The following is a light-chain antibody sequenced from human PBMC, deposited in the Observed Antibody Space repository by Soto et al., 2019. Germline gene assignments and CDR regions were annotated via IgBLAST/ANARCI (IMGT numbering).Light chain of an antibody. CDR2: GVT. CDR3: SSYTSRTTLSAV. V-gene: IGLV2-14*01. J-gene: IGLJ2*01. CDR1: SSDVGGYNY. Sequence: QSALTQPASVSGSPGQSITISCTGTSSDVGGYNYVSWYQQHPGKAPKLMIYGVTNRPSGVSNRFSGSKSSNTASLTISGLQAEDEADYYCSSYTSRTTLSAVFGGGTKLTVL.